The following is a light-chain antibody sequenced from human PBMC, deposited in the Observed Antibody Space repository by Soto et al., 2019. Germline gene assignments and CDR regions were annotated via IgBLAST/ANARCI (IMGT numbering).Light chain of an antibody. J-gene: IGKJ2*01. V-gene: IGKV1-33*01. Sequence: DMQITQSPSSLSASVGDRVTIACQASQDITLYLNWYQHKAGKAPNLLIHDVSTLETGVPARFSGRGSGTIFTLTIINLQSEAVATYYCQQYDSRPNTLGQGTKVDIK. CDR1: QDITLY. CDR3: QQYDSRPNT. CDR2: DVS.